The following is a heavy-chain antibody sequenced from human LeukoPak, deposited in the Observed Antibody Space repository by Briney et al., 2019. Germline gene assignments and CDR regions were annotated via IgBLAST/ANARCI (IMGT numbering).Heavy chain of an antibody. CDR2: MNPNSGNT. CDR1: GYTFTSYD. D-gene: IGHD6-13*01. CDR3: ARNPPSSSWHRENIDY. V-gene: IGHV1-8*01. Sequence: ASVKVSCKASGYTFTSYDINWVRQATGQGLEWMGWMNPNSGNTGYAQKFQGRVTMTRNTSISTAYMELSSLRSEDTAVYYCARNPPSSSWHRENIDYWGQGTLVTVSS. J-gene: IGHJ4*02.